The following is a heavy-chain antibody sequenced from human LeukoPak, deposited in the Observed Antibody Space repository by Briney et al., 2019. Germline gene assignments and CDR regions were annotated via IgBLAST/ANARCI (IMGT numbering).Heavy chain of an antibody. V-gene: IGHV3-23*01. Sequence: PGGSLRLSCAASGFTFSSCAMSWVRQAPGKGLEWVSAISGSGGSTYYAGSVKGRFTISRDNSENTLFLQMNILRAEDTAVYYCAKGTYSSSPRDNWGQGTLVTVSS. CDR3: AKGTYSSSPRDN. J-gene: IGHJ4*02. D-gene: IGHD6-6*01. CDR2: ISGSGGST. CDR1: GFTFSSCA.